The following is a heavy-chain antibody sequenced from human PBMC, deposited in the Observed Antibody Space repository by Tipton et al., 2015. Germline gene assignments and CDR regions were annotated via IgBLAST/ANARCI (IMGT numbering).Heavy chain of an antibody. J-gene: IGHJ3*01. D-gene: IGHD4-17*01. CDR3: AREGYGDYNIAFDF. CDR2: ISSGSTYI. V-gene: IGHV3-21*01. CDR1: GFSFSTYS. Sequence: SLRLSCAASGFSFSTYSMNWVRQAPGKGLEWVSSISSGSTYIYYADSVKGRFTISRDNAKNSLYLQMNSLRAEDTAVYYCAREGYGDYNIAFDFWGQGTMVTVSS.